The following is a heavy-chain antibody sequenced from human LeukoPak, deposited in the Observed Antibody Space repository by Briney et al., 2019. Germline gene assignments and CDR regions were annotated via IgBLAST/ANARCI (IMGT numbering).Heavy chain of an antibody. V-gene: IGHV4-59*01. Sequence: PSETLSLTCTVSGGSISSYYWSWLRQPPGKGLEWIGYIYYSGSTNYNPSLQSRVTISVDTSKNQFSLKLSSVTAADTAVYYCARGRYNWIFWGQGTLVTVSS. J-gene: IGHJ4*02. CDR1: GGSISSYY. CDR2: IYYSGST. D-gene: IGHD1-20*01. CDR3: ARGRYNWIF.